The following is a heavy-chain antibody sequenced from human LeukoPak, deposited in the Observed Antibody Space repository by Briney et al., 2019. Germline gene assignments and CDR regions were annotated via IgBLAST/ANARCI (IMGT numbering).Heavy chain of an antibody. V-gene: IGHV3-7*01. CDR1: GFSFRNTW. D-gene: IGHD1-26*01. Sequence: GGSLRLSCTASGFSFRNTWMSWVRQAPGKGLEWVANIKKDETEIYYADSVKGRFTISRDNAKRSLYLQMNVLRAADTAVYYCATLNWDDGEASGFDHWGQGIMVTVSS. J-gene: IGHJ5*02. CDR3: ATLNWDDGEASGFDH. CDR2: IKKDETEI.